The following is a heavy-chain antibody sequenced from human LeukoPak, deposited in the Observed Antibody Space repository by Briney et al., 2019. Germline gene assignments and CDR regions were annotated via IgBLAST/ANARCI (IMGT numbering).Heavy chain of an antibody. CDR2: ISAYNGNT. D-gene: IGHD3-22*01. CDR3: ARDYYDSRGYYYDAFDI. J-gene: IGHJ3*02. V-gene: IGHV1-18*01. Sequence: ASVKVSCKASGYTFTSYGISWVRQAPGQGLEWMGWISAYNGNTNYAQKLQGRVTMTTDTSTSTAYMELRSLRSDDTAVYYCARDYYDSRGYYYDAFDIWGQGTMVTVSS. CDR1: GYTFTSYG.